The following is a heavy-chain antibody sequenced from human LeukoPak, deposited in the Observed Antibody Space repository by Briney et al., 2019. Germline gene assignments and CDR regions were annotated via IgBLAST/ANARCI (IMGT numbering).Heavy chain of an antibody. J-gene: IGHJ3*02. V-gene: IGHV3-48*01. CDR2: ISGSGGTI. CDR1: GFISSTYS. Sequence: QPGGSRVLSCAGSGFISSTYSMNWIRQAPGKGLEWVAHISGSGGTIYYADSVKGRFTISRDNAKNSLYLQMNSLRVEDTAVYYCSSSDPKTTNAFDIWGQGTMVTVSS. D-gene: IGHD1-1*01. CDR3: SSSDPKTTNAFDI.